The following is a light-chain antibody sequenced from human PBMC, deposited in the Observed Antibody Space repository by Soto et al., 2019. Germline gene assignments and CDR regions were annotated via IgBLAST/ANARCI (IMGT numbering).Light chain of an antibody. J-gene: IGLJ1*01. CDR1: SSNIGSNT. CDR2: SNN. CDR3: AAWDDSLNGQV. V-gene: IGLV1-44*01. Sequence: QSVLTQPPSASGTPGQRVTISCSGSSSNIGSNTVNCYQQLPGTAPKLLIYSNNQRPSGVPDRFSGSKSGTSASLAISGLQSEDEAEYYCAAWDDSLNGQVFGTGTKLTVL.